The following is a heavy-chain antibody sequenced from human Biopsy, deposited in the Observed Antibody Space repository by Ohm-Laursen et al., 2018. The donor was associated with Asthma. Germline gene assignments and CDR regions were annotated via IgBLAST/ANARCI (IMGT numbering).Heavy chain of an antibody. D-gene: IGHD3-22*01. CDR2: ISWNSATI. CDR3: AKVRSDWVITESFDY. J-gene: IGHJ4*02. V-gene: IGHV3-9*01. CDR1: GFKFDEYT. Sequence: SLRLSRAASGFKFDEYTMHWVRQAPGKGLEWVSGISWNSATIGYADSVEGRFTISRDNAKNSVFLHMDGLRPEDTAFYYCAKVRSDWVITESFDYWGQGVLVTVSS.